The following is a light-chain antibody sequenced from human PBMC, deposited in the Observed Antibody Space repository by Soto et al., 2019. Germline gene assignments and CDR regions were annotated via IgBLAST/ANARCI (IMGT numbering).Light chain of an antibody. J-gene: IGLJ3*02. Sequence: QSVLTQPPSVSGAPGQRVTISCTGSSSNIGAGYNVHWYQQVPGKAPKLLIYGDSNRPSGVPDRFSGSKSGTSASLAITGLQAEDEADYYCQSYDSSLNDGLFGGGTKLTVL. CDR3: QSYDSSLNDGL. CDR2: GDS. V-gene: IGLV1-40*01. CDR1: SSNIGAGYN.